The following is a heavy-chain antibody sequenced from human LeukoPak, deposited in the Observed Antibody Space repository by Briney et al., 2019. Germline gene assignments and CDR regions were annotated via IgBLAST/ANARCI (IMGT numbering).Heavy chain of an antibody. D-gene: IGHD3-9*01. Sequence: SETLSLTCTVSGGSISSYYWSWIRRPAGKGLEWIGRIYTSGSTKYNPSLESRVTMSIDTSKDQFSLTLTSVTAADTAMYFCAREDISAPLDYWGPGILVTVSS. CDR3: AREDISAPLDY. CDR1: GGSISSYY. V-gene: IGHV4-4*07. CDR2: IYTSGST. J-gene: IGHJ4*02.